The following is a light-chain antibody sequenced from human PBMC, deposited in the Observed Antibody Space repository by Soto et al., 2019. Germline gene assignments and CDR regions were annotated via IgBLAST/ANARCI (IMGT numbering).Light chain of an antibody. CDR1: QSVSSN. Sequence: TQSPSSLSTSVGDRVTITCLASQSVSSNLAWYQQKPGQAPRLLIYGASSRATGIPDRFSGSGSGTDFTLTISRLEPEDFAVYYCQQYGSSPRTCGQGTKGDIK. J-gene: IGKJ1*01. CDR3: QQYGSSPRT. CDR2: GAS. V-gene: IGKV3-20*01.